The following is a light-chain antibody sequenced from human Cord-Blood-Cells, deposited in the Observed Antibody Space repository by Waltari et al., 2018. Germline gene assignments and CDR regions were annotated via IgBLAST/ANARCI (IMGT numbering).Light chain of an antibody. CDR3: QQYNSYWT. Sequence: DIQMPQSPSTLSACVGDRVTTTCRASQSISSWLAWYQQKPGKAPKLLIYDASSLESGVPSRFSGSGSGTEFTLTISSLQPDDFATYYCQQYNSYWTFGQGTKVEIK. CDR1: QSISSW. J-gene: IGKJ1*01. CDR2: DAS. V-gene: IGKV1-5*01.